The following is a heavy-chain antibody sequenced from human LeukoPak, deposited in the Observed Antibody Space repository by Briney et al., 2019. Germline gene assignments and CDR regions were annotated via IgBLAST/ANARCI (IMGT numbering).Heavy chain of an antibody. V-gene: IGHV4-31*03. J-gene: IGHJ4*02. Sequence: RASQTLSLTCTVSGGSISSGSYYCSWIRQHPGKGLEWIGYIHYSGSTYYNPSLKSRVTISVDTSKNQFSLKLSSVTAADTAVYYCARDHGDNLWSGYLDWGQGTLVTVSS. CDR3: ARDHGDNLWSGYLD. CDR1: GGSISSGSYY. CDR2: IHYSGST. D-gene: IGHD3-3*01.